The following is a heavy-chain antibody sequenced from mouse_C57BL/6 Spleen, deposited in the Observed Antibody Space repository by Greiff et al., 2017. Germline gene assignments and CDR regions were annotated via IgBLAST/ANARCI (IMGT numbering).Heavy chain of an antibody. Sequence: QVQLQQPGAELVRPGSSVKLSCKASGYTFTSYWMHWVKQRPIQGLEWIGNIDPSDSETHYNQKFKDKATLTVDKSSSTAYMQLSSLTSEDSAVYYCARLGFTTVVDYWGQGTTHTVSS. CDR1: GYTFTSYW. CDR2: IDPSDSET. V-gene: IGHV1-52*01. CDR3: ARLGFTTVVDY. J-gene: IGHJ2*01. D-gene: IGHD1-1*01.